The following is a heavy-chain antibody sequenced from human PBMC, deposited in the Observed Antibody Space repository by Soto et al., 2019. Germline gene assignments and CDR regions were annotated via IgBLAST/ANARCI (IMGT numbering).Heavy chain of an antibody. CDR1: GFTFDDYA. Sequence: DVQLVESGGGLVQPGRSLRLSCAASGFTFDDYAMHWVRQAPGKGLEWVSGISWNSGSIGYADSVKGRFTISRDNAKNSLYLQMNSLRAEDTALYYCAKDMYSSSWTFDYWGQGTLVTVSS. CDR3: AKDMYSSSWTFDY. CDR2: ISWNSGSI. J-gene: IGHJ4*02. V-gene: IGHV3-9*01. D-gene: IGHD6-13*01.